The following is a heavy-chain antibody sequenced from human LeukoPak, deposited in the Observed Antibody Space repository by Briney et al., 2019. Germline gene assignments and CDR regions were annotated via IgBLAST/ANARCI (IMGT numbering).Heavy chain of an antibody. V-gene: IGHV4-30-4*08. CDR2: IYYSGST. J-gene: IGHJ3*02. D-gene: IGHD2-2*01. CDR3: ARTYCSSTSCATVGAFDI. Sequence: SETLSLTCTVSGGSISSGDYYWSWIRQPPGKGLEWIGYIYYSGSTYYNPSLKSRVTISVDTSKNQFSLKLSSVTAADTAVYYCARTYCSSTSCATVGAFDIWGQGTMVTVSS. CDR1: GGSISSGDYY.